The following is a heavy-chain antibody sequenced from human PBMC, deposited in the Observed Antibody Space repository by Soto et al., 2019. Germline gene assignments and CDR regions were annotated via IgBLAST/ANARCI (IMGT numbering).Heavy chain of an antibody. D-gene: IGHD6-13*01. Sequence: QLQLQESGPGLVKPSETLSLTCTVSGGSISSSSYYWGWIRQPPGKGLEWIGSIYYSGSTYYNPSLKRRVTISVDTSKNQFSLKLSSVTAADTAVYYCARQYSSSWYRLSNWFDPWGQGTLVTVSS. CDR1: GGSISSSSYY. J-gene: IGHJ5*02. V-gene: IGHV4-39*01. CDR3: ARQYSSSWYRLSNWFDP. CDR2: IYYSGST.